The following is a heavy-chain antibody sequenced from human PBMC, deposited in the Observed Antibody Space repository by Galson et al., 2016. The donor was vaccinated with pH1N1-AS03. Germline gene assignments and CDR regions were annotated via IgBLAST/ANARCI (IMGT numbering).Heavy chain of an antibody. CDR1: GGSICSGSYY. CDR3: ARATGGFSYGTPFFDS. J-gene: IGHJ4*02. D-gene: IGHD5-18*01. Sequence: TLSLTCSVSGGSICSGSYYWSWIRQPAGKGLEWIGRIYTSGSTNYNPSLKSRVTISVDTSKNQVSLKLSSVTAADTAVYYCARATGGFSYGTPFFDSWGQGTLVTVSS. CDR2: IYTSGST. V-gene: IGHV4-61*02.